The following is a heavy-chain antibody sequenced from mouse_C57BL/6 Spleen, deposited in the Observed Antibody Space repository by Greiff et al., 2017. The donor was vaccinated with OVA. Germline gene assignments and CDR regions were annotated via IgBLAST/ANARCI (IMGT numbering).Heavy chain of an antibody. CDR3: ARVNYYGSSDY. CDR1: GFTFSDYY. Sequence: EVMLVESEGGLVQPGSSMKLSCTASGFTFSDYYMAWVRQVPEKGLEWVANINYDGSSTYYLDSLKSRFIISRDNAKNILYLQMSSLKSEDTATYYCARVNYYGSSDYWGQGTTLTVSS. J-gene: IGHJ2*01. D-gene: IGHD1-1*01. CDR2: INYDGSST. V-gene: IGHV5-16*01.